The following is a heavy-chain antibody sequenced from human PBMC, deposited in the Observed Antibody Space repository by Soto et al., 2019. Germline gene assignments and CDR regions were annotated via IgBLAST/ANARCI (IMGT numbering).Heavy chain of an antibody. J-gene: IGHJ5*02. CDR1: GGSVSSRSYF. CDR3: ARQRVVPATPTNWFDP. CDR2: IYYNGST. D-gene: IGHD2-15*01. V-gene: IGHV4-39*01. Sequence: SETLSLTCTVSGGSVSSRSYFWGWIRQSPGKGLGWIGTIYYNGSTYYNPSLKSRVTLSVDTSRNHFSLKLTSVTASDTALYYCARQRVVPATPTNWFDPWGQGTLVTVDS.